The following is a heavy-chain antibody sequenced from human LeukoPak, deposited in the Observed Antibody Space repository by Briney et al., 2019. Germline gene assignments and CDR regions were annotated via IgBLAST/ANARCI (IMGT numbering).Heavy chain of an antibody. CDR2: ISPYNGKT. V-gene: IGHV1-18*01. CDR3: ARDAILSYYSDGSAYDGFDF. D-gene: IGHD3-22*01. Sequence: ASVKVTCKACGYTFTNFGVSWVRQAPGQGLEWMGLISPYNGKTYSAQKFQGRVTMTTDTPTNTADMDLRSLRSDDTAMYYCARDAILSYYSDGSAYDGFDFWGQGTLVTVSS. J-gene: IGHJ4*02. CDR1: GYTFTNFG.